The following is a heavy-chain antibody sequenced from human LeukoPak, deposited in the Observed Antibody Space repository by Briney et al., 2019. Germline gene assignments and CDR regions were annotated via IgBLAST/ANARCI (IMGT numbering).Heavy chain of an antibody. Sequence: GASVKVSCKASGYTFTSYDINWVRQATGQGLEWMGWMNPNSGNTGYAQKFQGRVTMTRNTPISTAYMELSSLRSEDTAVYYCARGLYSSSWYDLYYYYYMDVWGKGTTVTISS. D-gene: IGHD6-13*01. CDR3: ARGLYSSSWYDLYYYYYMDV. V-gene: IGHV1-8*01. CDR2: MNPNSGNT. CDR1: GYTFTSYD. J-gene: IGHJ6*03.